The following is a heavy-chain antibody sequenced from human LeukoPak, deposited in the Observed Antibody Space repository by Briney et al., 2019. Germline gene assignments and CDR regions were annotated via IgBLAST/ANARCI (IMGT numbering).Heavy chain of an antibody. J-gene: IGHJ3*02. Sequence: GASVKVSCKASGGTFSSYAFSWVRQAPGQELEWMGGIIPIFGTANYAQKFQGRVTITADESTSTAYMELSSLRSEDTAVCYCARANIVATIGGGGAFDIWGQGTMVTVSS. V-gene: IGHV1-69*13. CDR3: ARANIVATIGGGGAFDI. D-gene: IGHD5-12*01. CDR1: GGTFSSYA. CDR2: IIPIFGTA.